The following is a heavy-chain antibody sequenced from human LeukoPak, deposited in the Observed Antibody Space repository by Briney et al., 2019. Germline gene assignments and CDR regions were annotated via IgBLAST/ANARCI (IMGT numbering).Heavy chain of an antibody. J-gene: IGHJ6*02. D-gene: IGHD3-10*01. CDR2: IIPIFGTA. CDR3: ARDPYYYGSGSLYGMDV. CDR1: GGTFSSYA. V-gene: IGHV1-69*13. Sequence: SAKVSCKASGGTFSSYAISWVRQAPGQGLEWMGGIIPIFGTANYAQKFQGRVTITADESTSTAYMELSSLRSEDTAVYYCARDPYYYGSGSLYGMDVWGQGTTVTFSS.